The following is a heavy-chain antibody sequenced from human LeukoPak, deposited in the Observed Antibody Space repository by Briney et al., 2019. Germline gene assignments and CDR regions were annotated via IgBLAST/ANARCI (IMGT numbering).Heavy chain of an antibody. CDR3: AIGHTVSYLDY. Sequence: SGGSLRLSCAASGFTVSSNYMSWVRQAPGKGLEWVSVIYSGGSTYYADSVKGRFTISRDNSKNTLYLQMNSLRAEDTAVYYCAIGHTVSYLDYWGQGTLVTVSS. D-gene: IGHD4-17*01. CDR1: GFTVSSNY. J-gene: IGHJ4*02. CDR2: IYSGGST. V-gene: IGHV3-66*01.